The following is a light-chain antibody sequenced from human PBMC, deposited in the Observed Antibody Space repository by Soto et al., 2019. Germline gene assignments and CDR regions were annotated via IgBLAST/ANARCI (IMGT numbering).Light chain of an antibody. Sequence: DIVMTQSPDSLAVSLGERATINCKSSQSVLYSSNNKNYLAWYHQKPGQPPKLLIYWASTRESGVPDRFSGSGSGTDFTLTISSLEPEDFAVYYCQQRSNWPVTFGGGTKVEIK. CDR3: QQRSNWPVT. CDR1: QSVLYSSNNKNY. J-gene: IGKJ4*01. V-gene: IGKV4-1*01. CDR2: WAS.